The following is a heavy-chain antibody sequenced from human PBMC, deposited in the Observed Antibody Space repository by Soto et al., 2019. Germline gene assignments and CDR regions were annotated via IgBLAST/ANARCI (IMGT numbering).Heavy chain of an antibody. CDR2: ISSSSSTI. V-gene: IGHV3-48*01. D-gene: IGHD6-13*01. J-gene: IGHJ6*03. CDR1: GFTFSSYS. CDR3: ARVGNYCYYYMDV. Sequence: EVQLVESGGGLVQPGGSLRLSCAASGFTFSSYSMNWVRQAPGKGLEWVSYISSSSSTIYYADSVKGRFTISRDNAKNSLYLQMNSLRAEDTAVYYCARVGNYCYYYMDVWGKGTTVTVSS.